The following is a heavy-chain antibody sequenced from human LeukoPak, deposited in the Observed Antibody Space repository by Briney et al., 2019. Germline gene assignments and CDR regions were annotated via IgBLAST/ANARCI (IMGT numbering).Heavy chain of an antibody. CDR2: IYYSGST. CDR1: GGSISSGDYY. CDR3: ARGLGELSHARFDP. Sequence: SETLSLTCTVSGGSISSGDYYWSWIRQPPGRGLEWIGYIYYSGSTYYNPSLKSRVTISVDTSKNQFSLKLSSVTAADTAVYYCARGLGELSHARFDPWGQGTLVTVSS. D-gene: IGHD3-16*02. V-gene: IGHV4-30-4*01. J-gene: IGHJ5*02.